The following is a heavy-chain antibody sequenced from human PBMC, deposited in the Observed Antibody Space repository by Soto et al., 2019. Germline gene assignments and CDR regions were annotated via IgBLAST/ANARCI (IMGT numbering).Heavy chain of an antibody. V-gene: IGHV1-69*01. D-gene: IGHD3-10*01. J-gene: IGHJ6*02. Sequence: QVQLVQSGAEVKEPGSSVKVSCEASGGSFETFIMNWVRQTPGRGLEWMGGVVPILGTPTYAERFKGKVKIPGTRTACTAQMEAASLSSEDSGIYYCARIGTYGSSRSGMDVWCQGTSVIVPS. CDR1: GGSFETFI. CDR2: VVPILGTP. CDR3: ARIGTYGSSRSGMDV.